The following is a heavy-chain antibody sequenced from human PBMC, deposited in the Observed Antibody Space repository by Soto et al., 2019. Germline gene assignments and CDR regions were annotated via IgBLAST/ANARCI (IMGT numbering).Heavy chain of an antibody. V-gene: IGHV3-30-3*01. J-gene: IGHJ4*02. CDR2: ISYDGSNK. CDR1: GFTFSSYA. Sequence: PGGSLRLSCAASGFTFSSYAMHWVRQAPGKGLEWVAVISYDGSNKYYADSVKGRFTISRDNSKNTLYLQMNSLRAEDTAVYYCARGERGFDILTGFDYWGQGTLVTVST. CDR3: ARGERGFDILTGFDY. D-gene: IGHD3-9*01.